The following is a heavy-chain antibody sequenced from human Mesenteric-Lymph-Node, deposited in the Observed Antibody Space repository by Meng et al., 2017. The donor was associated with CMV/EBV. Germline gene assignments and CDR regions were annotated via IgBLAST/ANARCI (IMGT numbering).Heavy chain of an antibody. V-gene: IGHV2-5*02. D-gene: IGHD3-10*01. CDR2: ICWDDDK. CDR3: PHRGSSGSYHQ. Sequence: QITLKESSPTLVKPTQTLTLTCTFSGFSLSTYGVCIDWIRQPPGTALEWLALICWDDDKRYNPSLKIRLTITKDPSKNQMVLTMTNMDPVDTATYYCPHRGSSGSYHQWGQGTLVTVSS. J-gene: IGHJ1*01. CDR1: GFSLSTYGVC.